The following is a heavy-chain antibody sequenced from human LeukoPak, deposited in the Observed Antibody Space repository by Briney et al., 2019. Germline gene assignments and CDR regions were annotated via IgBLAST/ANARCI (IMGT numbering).Heavy chain of an antibody. V-gene: IGHV1-69*13. CDR2: FIPIFGTA. Sequence: ASVKVSCKASGGTFSSYAISWVRQAPGQGLEWMGGFIPIFGTANYAQKFQGRVTITADESTSTAYMELSSLRSEDTAVYYCARVGVGALDAFDIWGQGTMVTVSS. J-gene: IGHJ3*02. D-gene: IGHD1-26*01. CDR1: GGTFSSYA. CDR3: ARVGVGALDAFDI.